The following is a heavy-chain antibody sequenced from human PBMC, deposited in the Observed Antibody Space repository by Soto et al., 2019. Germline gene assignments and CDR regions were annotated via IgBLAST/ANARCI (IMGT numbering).Heavy chain of an antibody. CDR3: ARGHIVVGVAASELSVGNYDDFDI. CDR2: ISSSGTYI. Sequence: GGSLRLSCAASGFAASGFAFSNYSMNWVRQAPGKGLEWVSSISSSGTYIYYADSVKGRFTVSRDNAEKSLYLQLNRLRGEDTAVYYCARGHIVVGVAASELSVGNYDDFDIWGRGTMVTVSS. CDR1: GFAFSNYS. V-gene: IGHV3-21*01. J-gene: IGHJ3*02. D-gene: IGHD2-15*01.